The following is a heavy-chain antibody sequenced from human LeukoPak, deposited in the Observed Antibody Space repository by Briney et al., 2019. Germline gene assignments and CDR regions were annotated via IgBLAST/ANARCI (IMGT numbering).Heavy chain of an antibody. D-gene: IGHD2-15*01. CDR3: ARPHTPAGQVAAYDY. CDR2: IIPIFGTA. Sequence: SVKVSCKASGGTFRSYAISWVRQAPGQGLEWMGGIIPIFGTANYAQKFQGRVTITADKSTSTAYMELSSLRSEDTAVYYCARPHTPAGQVAAYDYWGQGTLVTVSS. V-gene: IGHV1-69*06. J-gene: IGHJ4*02. CDR1: GGTFRSYA.